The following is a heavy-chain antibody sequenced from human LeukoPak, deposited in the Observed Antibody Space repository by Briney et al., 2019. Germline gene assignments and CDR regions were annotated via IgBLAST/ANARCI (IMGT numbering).Heavy chain of an antibody. V-gene: IGHV1-18*01. CDR1: GYIFTTYG. CDR2: ISGYDDDT. J-gene: IGHJ3*02. Sequence: ASVKVSCKASGYIFTTYGISWVRQAPGQGLEWMGWISGYDDDTNYAQKLQGRVTMTTDTSTSTAYMELRSLTSDDTAVYYCARDHGFSGGSYFDTFDIWGRGTMVTVSS. CDR3: ARDHGFSGGSYFDTFDI. D-gene: IGHD1-26*01.